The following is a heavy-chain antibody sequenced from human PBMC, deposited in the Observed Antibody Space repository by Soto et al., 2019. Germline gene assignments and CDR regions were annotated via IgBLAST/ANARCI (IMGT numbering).Heavy chain of an antibody. Sequence: GGSLRLSCAASGFTVSSNYMSRVRRAPGKGLEWVSVIYSGGSTYYADSVKGRFTISRDNSKNTLYLQMNSLRAEDTAVYYCARARSALLFFDYWGQGTLDPVSS. CDR2: IYSGGST. D-gene: IGHD3-10*01. V-gene: IGHV3-66*01. J-gene: IGHJ4*02. CDR3: ARARSALLFFDY. CDR1: GFTVSSNY.